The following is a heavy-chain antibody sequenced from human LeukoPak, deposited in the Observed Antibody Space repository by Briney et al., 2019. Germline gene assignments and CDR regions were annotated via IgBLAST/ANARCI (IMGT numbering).Heavy chain of an antibody. CDR2: ISGRGGST. Sequence: AGGSLRLSCAASGFTFSSYAMRWVRQARGKGVEWGSAISGRGGSTYYADSGKGRFTISRDNSKDPLYLQMNSLRAEDTAVYYCAKDVPEQWLATYYYYGMDVWGQGTTVTVSS. V-gene: IGHV3-23*01. J-gene: IGHJ6*02. CDR1: GFTFSSYA. D-gene: IGHD6-19*01. CDR3: AKDVPEQWLATYYYYGMDV.